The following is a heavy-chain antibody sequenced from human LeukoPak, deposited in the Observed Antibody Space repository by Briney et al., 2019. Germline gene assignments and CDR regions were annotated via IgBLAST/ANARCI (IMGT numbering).Heavy chain of an antibody. CDR1: GGSISSSSYY. D-gene: IGHD3-3*01. V-gene: IGHV4-39*07. Sequence: PSETPSLTCTVSGGSISSSSYYWGWIRQPPGKGLEWIGSFYYSGSTYYNPSLESRVTISLDTSKNHFSLMLSPVTAADTAVYYCARGYDFWSANYYMDVWGKGTTVTVSS. J-gene: IGHJ6*03. CDR3: ARGYDFWSANYYMDV. CDR2: FYYSGST.